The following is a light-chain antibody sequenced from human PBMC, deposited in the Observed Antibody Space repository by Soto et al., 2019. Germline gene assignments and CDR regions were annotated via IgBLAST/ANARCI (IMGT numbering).Light chain of an antibody. CDR2: KAS. Sequence: DLQMTQSHSTLSAAVGDRVTITCRASQSISSWLAWYQQKPGKAPKLLIYKASSLESGVPSRFSGSGSGTEFTLTISSLQPDDFATYYCQQYNSYSWTFGQGTKVEIK. CDR1: QSISSW. CDR3: QQYNSYSWT. V-gene: IGKV1-5*03. J-gene: IGKJ1*01.